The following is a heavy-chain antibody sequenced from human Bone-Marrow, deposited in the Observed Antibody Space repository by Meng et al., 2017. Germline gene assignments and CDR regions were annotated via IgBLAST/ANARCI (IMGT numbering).Heavy chain of an antibody. CDR1: GYSISSGYY. D-gene: IGHD2-21*02. CDR2: IYHSGST. V-gene: IGHV4-38-2*02. Sequence: GSLRLSCTVSGYSISSGYYWGWIRQPPGKGLEWIGSIYHSGSTYYNPSLKSRVTISVDTSKNQFSLKLSSVTAADMAVYYCARSYCGGDCTFQHWGQGTLVTVSS. J-gene: IGHJ1*01. CDR3: ARSYCGGDCTFQH.